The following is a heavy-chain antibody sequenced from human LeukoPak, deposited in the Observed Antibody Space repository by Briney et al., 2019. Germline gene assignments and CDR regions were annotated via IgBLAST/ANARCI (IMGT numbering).Heavy chain of an antibody. V-gene: IGHV1-2*06. D-gene: IGHD2-15*01. CDR2: INPNSGGT. Sequence: ASVTVSCTASGYTFTGYYMHWVRQAPGQGLEWMGRINPNSGGTDYAQKFQGRVTMTRDTSISTAYMELSRLRSDDTAVYYCARDWVPYCSGGSCYSYAFDIWGQGTMVTVSS. J-gene: IGHJ3*02. CDR1: GYTFTGYY. CDR3: ARDWVPYCSGGSCYSYAFDI.